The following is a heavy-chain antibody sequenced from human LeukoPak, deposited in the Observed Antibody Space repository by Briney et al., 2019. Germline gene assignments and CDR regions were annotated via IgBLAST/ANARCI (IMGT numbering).Heavy chain of an antibody. CDR1: GYTFTSYG. CDR2: ISAYNGNT. J-gene: IGHJ6*04. V-gene: IGHV1-18*04. CDR3: TRDHYYDILTGYYPPLYYGMDV. D-gene: IGHD3-9*01. Sequence: ASVKVSCKASGYTFTSYGISWVRQAPGQGLEWMGWISAYNGNTNYAQTLQGRVTMTTDTSTSTAYMERRNLRSGDTAGDFCTRDHYYDILTGYYPPLYYGMDVWGKGTTVTVSS.